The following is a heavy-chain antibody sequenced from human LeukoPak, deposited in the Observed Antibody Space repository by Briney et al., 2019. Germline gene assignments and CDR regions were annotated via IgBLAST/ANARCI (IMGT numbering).Heavy chain of an antibody. CDR1: GFTFSNAW. V-gene: IGHV3-15*01. CDR3: TTGIGRYGGYVASLGH. J-gene: IGHJ4*02. Sequence: PGGSLRLSCAASGFTFSNAWMSWVRQAPGKGLEWVGRIKSKTDGGTTDYAAPVKGRFTISRDDSKNTLYLQMNSLKTEDTAVYYCTTGIGRYGGYVASLGHWGQGTLVTVSS. D-gene: IGHD5-12*01. CDR2: IKSKTDGGTT.